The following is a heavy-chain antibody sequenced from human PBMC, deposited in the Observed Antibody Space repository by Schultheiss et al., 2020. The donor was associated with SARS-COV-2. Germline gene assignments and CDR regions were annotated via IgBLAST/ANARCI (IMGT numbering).Heavy chain of an antibody. V-gene: IGHV2-26*01. Sequence: SGPTLVKPTETLTLTCTVSGFSLSNARMGVSWIRQPPGKALEWLAHIFSNDEKSYSTSLKTRLTISKDTSKNQVVLTMTNMDPVDTATYYCARGPYYSYNWFDPWGQGTLVTVSS. CDR1: GFSLSNARMG. CDR2: IFSNDEK. D-gene: IGHD3-10*01. J-gene: IGHJ5*02. CDR3: ARGPYYSYNWFDP.